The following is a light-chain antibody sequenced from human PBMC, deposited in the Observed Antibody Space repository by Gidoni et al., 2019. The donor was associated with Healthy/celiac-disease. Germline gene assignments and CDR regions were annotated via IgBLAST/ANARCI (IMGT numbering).Light chain of an antibody. CDR1: QSISSW. V-gene: IGKV1-5*01. CDR2: DAS. CDR3: QQYNSYLWT. Sequence: DIQMTQSPSTLSASVGDRVTITCRASQSISSWLAWYQQKPGKAPKLLIYDASSLESGVPSRFSGSGSGTEFTPTISSLQPDDFATYYCQQYNSYLWTFGQGTKVEIK. J-gene: IGKJ1*01.